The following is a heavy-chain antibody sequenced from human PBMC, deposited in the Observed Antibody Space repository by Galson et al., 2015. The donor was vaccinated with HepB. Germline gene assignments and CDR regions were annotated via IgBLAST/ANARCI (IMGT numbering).Heavy chain of an antibody. Sequence: SLRLSCAASGFTFSSYGMHWVRQAPGKGLEWVAVISYDGSNKYYADSVKGRLTISRDNSKNTLYLQMNSLRAEDTAVYYCAKDRGVVVRVGGNGMDVWGQGTTVTVSS. CDR1: GFTFSSYG. D-gene: IGHD3-10*01. J-gene: IGHJ6*02. CDR2: ISYDGSNK. V-gene: IGHV3-30*18. CDR3: AKDRGVVVRVGGNGMDV.